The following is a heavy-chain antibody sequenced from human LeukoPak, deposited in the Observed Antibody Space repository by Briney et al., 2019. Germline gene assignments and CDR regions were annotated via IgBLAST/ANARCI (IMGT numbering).Heavy chain of an antibody. CDR1: GYTFTNYG. CDR2: ISAYNANT. V-gene: IGHV1-18*01. CDR3: ARAHNVKYCSSTSCYTGVDY. D-gene: IGHD2-2*02. J-gene: IGHJ4*02. Sequence: ASVKVSCKASGYTFTNYGISWVRQAPGRGLEWMGWISAYNANTNYAQKLQGRVTMTRDTSTNTAYMELRSLRSDDTALYYCARAHNVKYCSSTSCYTGVDYWGQGTLVTVSS.